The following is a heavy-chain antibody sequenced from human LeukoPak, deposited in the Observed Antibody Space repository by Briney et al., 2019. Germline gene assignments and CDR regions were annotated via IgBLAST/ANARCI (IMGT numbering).Heavy chain of an antibody. J-gene: IGHJ4*02. D-gene: IGHD6-19*01. CDR3: ARVGGIAVADHFDY. Sequence: GESLKISCKGSGYSFSGYWIGWVRQMPGKGLEWMGTVYPDNSDTRYSPSFQGQVTISADKSITTAYLHWSSLKASDTAMYYCARVGGIAVADHFDYWGQGTLVTVSS. CDR1: GYSFSGYW. V-gene: IGHV5-51*01. CDR2: VYPDNSDT.